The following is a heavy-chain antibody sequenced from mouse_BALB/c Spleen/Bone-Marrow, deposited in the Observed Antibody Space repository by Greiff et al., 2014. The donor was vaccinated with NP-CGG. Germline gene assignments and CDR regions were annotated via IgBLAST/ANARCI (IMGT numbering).Heavy chain of an antibody. D-gene: IGHD2-12*01. CDR1: GYTFTSYW. Sequence: VQLKQSGTILARPGASVKLSCKASGYTFTSYWIHWVKQRPGQGLEWIGAIYPGSGDTNYNEKFKAKAKLTADTSTSTAYVELSSLTTEDSAVYYCTSRHIYAGCFDYWGQGTTLTVSS. V-gene: IGHV1-5*01. CDR3: TSRHIYAGCFDY. J-gene: IGHJ2*01. CDR2: IYPGSGDT.